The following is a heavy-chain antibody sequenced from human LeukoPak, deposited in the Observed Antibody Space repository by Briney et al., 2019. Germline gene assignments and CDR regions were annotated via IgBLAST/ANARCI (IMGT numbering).Heavy chain of an antibody. V-gene: IGHV3-23*01. CDR2: I. Sequence: PGGSLRLSCAASGFTFSSYAMSWVRQAPGEGLEWVSAIKDRFTISRDNSKNTLYLQMNSLRAEDTAVYYCARGYSSSSWSLFDYWGQGTLVTVSS. J-gene: IGHJ4*02. D-gene: IGHD6-6*01. CDR1: GFTFSSYA. CDR3: ARGYSSSSWSLFDY.